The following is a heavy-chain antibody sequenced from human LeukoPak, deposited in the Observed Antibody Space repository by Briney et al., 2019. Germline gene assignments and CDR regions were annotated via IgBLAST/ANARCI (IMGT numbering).Heavy chain of an antibody. D-gene: IGHD6-13*01. CDR2: ISGSSSTI. CDR3: ARDAVGIYRIIDY. J-gene: IGHJ4*02. Sequence: GGSLRLSCAASGFTFSTYWMSWVRQAPGKGLEWVSYISGSSSTIYYADSVKGRFTISRDNAKNSLFLQMNSLRAEDTAVYYCARDAVGIYRIIDYWGQGTLVTVSS. V-gene: IGHV3-48*04. CDR1: GFTFSTYW.